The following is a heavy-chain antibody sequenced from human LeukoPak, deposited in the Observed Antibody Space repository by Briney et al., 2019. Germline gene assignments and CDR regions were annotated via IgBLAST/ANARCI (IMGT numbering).Heavy chain of an antibody. CDR3: PRVNVGSGIFEPNWFDP. V-gene: IGHV6-1*01. J-gene: IGHJ5*02. CDR2: IYYRSKSKWYN. D-gene: IGHD3-3*01. CDR1: GDSVSSNSAA. Sequence: SQTLSLTCAISGDSVSSNSAAWNWIRQSPSRGLEWLGRIYYRSKSKWYNDYAVSVESRITINPDTSKNQFSLQLNSVTPEDTAVYYCPRVNVGSGIFEPNWFDPWGQGTLVTVSS.